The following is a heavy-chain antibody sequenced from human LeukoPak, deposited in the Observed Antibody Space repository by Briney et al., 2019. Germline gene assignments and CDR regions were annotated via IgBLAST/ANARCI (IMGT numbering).Heavy chain of an antibody. CDR1: GGSFSGYY. Sequence: KPSETLSLTCAVYGGSFSGYYWSWIRQPPGKGLEWIGEINHSGSTNYNPSLKSRVTISVDTSKNQFSLKLSSVTAADTAVYYCARVRRSIAAAGHWFDPWGQGTLVTVSS. D-gene: IGHD6-13*01. V-gene: IGHV4-34*01. CDR2: INHSGST. CDR3: ARVRRSIAAAGHWFDP. J-gene: IGHJ5*02.